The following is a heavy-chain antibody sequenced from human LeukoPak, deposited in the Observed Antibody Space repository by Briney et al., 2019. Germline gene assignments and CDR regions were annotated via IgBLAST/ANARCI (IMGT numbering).Heavy chain of an antibody. CDR2: ISSSSTI. CDR1: GFTFTSYS. J-gene: IGHJ3*02. V-gene: IGHV3-48*01. D-gene: IGHD6-13*01. CDR3: ARESSSSWYRSDAFDI. Sequence: GGSLRLSCAASGFTFTSYSMNWVRQAPGKGLEWVSYISSSSTIYYADPVKGRFTISRDNAKNSLYLQMNSLRAEDTAVYYCARESSSSWYRSDAFDIWGQGTMVTVSS.